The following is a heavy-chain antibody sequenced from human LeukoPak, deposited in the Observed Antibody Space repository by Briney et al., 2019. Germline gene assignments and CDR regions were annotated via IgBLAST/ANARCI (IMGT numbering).Heavy chain of an antibody. CDR2: IIPIFGTA. CDR1: GGTFSSYA. D-gene: IGHD2-2*01. J-gene: IGHJ2*01. V-gene: IGHV1-69*01. CDR3: ARDRGTSWQSRDLYWYFDL. Sequence: GSSVKVSCKASGGTFSSYAISWVRQAPGQGLEWMGGIIPIFGTANYAQKFQGRVTITADESTSTAYMELSSLRSEDTAVYYCARDRGTSWQSRDLYWYFDLWGRGTLVTVSS.